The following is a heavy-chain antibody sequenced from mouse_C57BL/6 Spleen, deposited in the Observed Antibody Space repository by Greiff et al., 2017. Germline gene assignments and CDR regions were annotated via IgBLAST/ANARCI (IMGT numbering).Heavy chain of an antibody. D-gene: IGHD3-2*02. CDR3: ATLDSSGWFAY. V-gene: IGHV14-2*01. J-gene: IGHJ3*01. CDR2: IDPEDGET. Sequence: EVQLQQSGAELVKPGASVTLSCTASGFNIKDYYMHWVKQRTEQGLEWIGRIDPEDGETKYAPKFQGKATITAATSSNTAYLQLSSLTSEDTAVYYCATLDSSGWFAYWGQGTLVTVSA. CDR1: GFNIKDYY.